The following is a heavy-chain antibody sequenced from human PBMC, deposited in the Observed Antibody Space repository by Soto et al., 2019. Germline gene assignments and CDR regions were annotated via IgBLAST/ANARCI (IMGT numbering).Heavy chain of an antibody. Sequence: PSETLSLTCTVSGGSISNSSYYWGWIRQPPGKGLEWIGSIYYSGSTYYNPSLKSRVTISVDMAKNQFSLNLNSVTAADTAVYYCARHLLGFFPNAMDVWGQGTSVT. J-gene: IGHJ6*02. V-gene: IGHV4-39*01. CDR2: IYYSGST. CDR1: GGSISNSSYY. CDR3: ARHLLGFFPNAMDV. D-gene: IGHD3-3*01.